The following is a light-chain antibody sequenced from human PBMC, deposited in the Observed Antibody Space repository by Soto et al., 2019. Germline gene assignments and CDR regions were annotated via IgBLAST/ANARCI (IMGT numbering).Light chain of an antibody. CDR3: STYTSSMTNV. J-gene: IGLJ1*01. V-gene: IGLV2-14*03. Sequence: QSVLTQPASVSGSPGQSITISCTGTSSDVGGYNSVSWYQHHPGKAPKLIPYDVGDRPSGVSYRFSGSKSGNTASLTISGLQAADEADYFCSTYTSSMTNVFGSGTQGHRP. CDR2: DVG. CDR1: SSDVGGYNS.